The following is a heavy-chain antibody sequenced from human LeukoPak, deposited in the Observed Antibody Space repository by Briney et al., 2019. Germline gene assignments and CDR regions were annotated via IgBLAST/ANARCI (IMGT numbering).Heavy chain of an antibody. CDR2: VNTNSGGT. J-gene: IGHJ4*02. Sequence: ASVKVSCKASGYTFTNFDIMWVRQATGQGLEWMGWVNTNSGGTGYAQKFQGRVSMTRDTSIGTAYMELSSLRSEDTAIYYCARGRGGTIIRGYLDSWGQETLVSVSS. D-gene: IGHD3-10*01. CDR3: ARGRGGTIIRGYLDS. CDR1: GYTFTNFD. V-gene: IGHV1-8*01.